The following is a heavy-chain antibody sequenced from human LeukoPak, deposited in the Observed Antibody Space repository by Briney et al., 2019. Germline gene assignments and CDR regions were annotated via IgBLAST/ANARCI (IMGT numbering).Heavy chain of an antibody. D-gene: IGHD1-1*01. J-gene: IGHJ4*02. Sequence: PSGTLSLTCAVSGGSISSGNWWSWVRQPPGKGLEWIGEIYHSGSTNYNPSLKSRATISVDKSKTQFSLKLTSVTAADTAVYYCARIGNYYFDYWGQGTLVTVSS. CDR2: IYHSGST. CDR3: ARIGNYYFDY. CDR1: GGSISSGNW. V-gene: IGHV4-4*02.